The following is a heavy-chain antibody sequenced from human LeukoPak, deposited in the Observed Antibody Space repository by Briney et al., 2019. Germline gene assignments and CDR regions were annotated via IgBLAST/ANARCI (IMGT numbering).Heavy chain of an antibody. D-gene: IGHD3-9*01. CDR1: GFTFSAYG. Sequence: GGSLRLSCAASGFTFSAYGMHWVRLAPGKGLEWVAVISYDGSNKYYADSVKGRFTISRDNSKNTLYLQMNSLRAEDTAVYYCAKDSDVLRYFDWFPAFDYWGQGTLVTVSS. CDR3: AKDSDVLRYFDWFPAFDY. V-gene: IGHV3-30*18. J-gene: IGHJ4*02. CDR2: ISYDGSNK.